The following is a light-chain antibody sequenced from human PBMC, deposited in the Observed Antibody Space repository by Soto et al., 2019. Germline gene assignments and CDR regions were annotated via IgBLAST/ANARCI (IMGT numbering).Light chain of an antibody. CDR3: QSYDSSLSGWV. J-gene: IGLJ3*02. CDR2: GNS. Sequence: QSVLTQPPSVSGAPGQRVTISCTWSSSNIGAGYDVHWYQQLPGTAPKLLIYGNSNRPSGVPDRFSGSKSGTSASLAITVLQAEDEADYYCQSYDSSLSGWVFGGGTKVTVL. V-gene: IGLV1-40*01. CDR1: SSNIGAGYD.